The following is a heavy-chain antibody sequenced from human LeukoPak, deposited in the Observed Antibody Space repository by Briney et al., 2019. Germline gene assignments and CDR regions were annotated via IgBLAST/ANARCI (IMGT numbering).Heavy chain of an antibody. D-gene: IGHD2/OR15-2a*01. J-gene: IGHJ5*02. V-gene: IGHV4-59*12. CDR2: IYYSGST. Sequence: SETLSLTCTVSGGSISSYYWSWIRQPPGKGLEWIGYIYYSGSTNYNPSLKSRVTISVDRSKNHFSLKLTSVTAADTAVYYCARGLLSNWFDPWGQGTLVTVSS. CDR3: ARGLLSNWFDP. CDR1: GGSISSYY.